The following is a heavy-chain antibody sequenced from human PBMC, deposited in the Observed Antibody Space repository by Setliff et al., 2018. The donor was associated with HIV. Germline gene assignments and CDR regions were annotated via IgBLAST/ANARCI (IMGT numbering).Heavy chain of an antibody. CDR2: INPNSGGT. CDR1: GYTFTGYY. Sequence: GASVKVSCKASGYTFTGYYMHWVRQAHGQGLEWMGWINPNSGGTNYAQKFQGWVTMTRDTSISTAYMELSSLRSEDTAVYYCASPNSGGWVHVAFDIWGQGTMVT. V-gene: IGHV1-2*04. J-gene: IGHJ3*02. CDR3: ASPNSGGWVHVAFDI. D-gene: IGHD6-19*01.